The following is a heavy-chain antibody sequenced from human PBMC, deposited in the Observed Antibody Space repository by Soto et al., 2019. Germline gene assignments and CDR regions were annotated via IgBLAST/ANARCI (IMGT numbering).Heavy chain of an antibody. J-gene: IGHJ4*02. CDR3: ARGHLGYSSSWSGFDY. V-gene: IGHV4-34*01. Sequence: LSLTFTVYDASFRGYYWSWIRQPPGKGLEWIGEIDHTGGTKYNPSLESRVTISVDASKNQFSLKLTSVTAADTAVYYCARGHLGYSSSWSGFDYWGQGTLVTVSS. CDR1: DASFRGYY. CDR2: IDHTGGT. D-gene: IGHD6-13*01.